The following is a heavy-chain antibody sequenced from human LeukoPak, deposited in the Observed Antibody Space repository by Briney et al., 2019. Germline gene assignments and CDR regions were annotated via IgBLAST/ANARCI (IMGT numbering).Heavy chain of an antibody. CDR3: AKEPAAGKMDYFDY. V-gene: IGHV3-30-3*01. CDR2: ISYDGSNK. Sequence: GGSLRLSCAASGFTFSSYAMHWVRQAPGKGLEWVAVISYDGSNKYYADSVKGRFTISRDNSKNTLYLQMNSLRAEDTAVYYCAKEPAAGKMDYFDYWGQGTLVTVSS. CDR1: GFTFSSYA. J-gene: IGHJ4*02. D-gene: IGHD6-13*01.